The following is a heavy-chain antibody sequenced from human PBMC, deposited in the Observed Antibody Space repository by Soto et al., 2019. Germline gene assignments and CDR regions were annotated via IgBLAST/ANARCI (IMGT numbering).Heavy chain of an antibody. CDR2: ISGSGGST. V-gene: IGHV3-23*01. CDR3: AKVGGLLWLGEATYGMAV. J-gene: IGHJ6*02. Sequence: EVQLLESGGGLVQPGGSLRLSCAASGFTFSSYAMSWVRQAPGKGLEWVSAISGSGGSTYYADSVKGRFTISRDNSKNTLYLQMNRLRAEDTAVYYCAKVGGLLWLGEATYGMAVWGQGTTVTVSS. D-gene: IGHD3-10*01. CDR1: GFTFSSYA.